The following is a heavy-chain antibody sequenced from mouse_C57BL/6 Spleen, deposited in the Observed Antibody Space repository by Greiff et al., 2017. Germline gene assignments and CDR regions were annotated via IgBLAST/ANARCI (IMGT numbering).Heavy chain of an antibody. J-gene: IGHJ4*01. Sequence: VKLVESGPELVKPGASVKISCKASGYAFSSSWMNWVKQRPGKGLEWIGRIYPGDGDTNYNGKFKGKATLTADKSSSTAYMQLSSLTSEDSAVYFCARREDSKETMDYWGQGTSDTVSS. CDR2: IYPGDGDT. D-gene: IGHD2-5*01. V-gene: IGHV1-82*01. CDR1: GYAFSSSW. CDR3: ARREDSKETMDY.